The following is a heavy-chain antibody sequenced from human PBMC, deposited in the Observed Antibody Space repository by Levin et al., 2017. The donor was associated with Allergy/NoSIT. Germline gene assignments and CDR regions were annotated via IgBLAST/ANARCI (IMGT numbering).Heavy chain of an antibody. CDR1: CDSISRGEHY. V-gene: IGHV4-31*03. CDR3: ARDSETSPWSWFDY. J-gene: IGHJ4*02. D-gene: IGHD2-8*02. CDR2: VSYSGTTNH. Sequence: SQTLSLTCTVSCDSISRGEHYWSWIRQRPGKGLEWIGFVSYSGTTNHNHNPSLNNRVSISVDTSNNQFFLRLNSVTAADTAVYFCARDSETSPWSWFDYWGQGTQVTVSS.